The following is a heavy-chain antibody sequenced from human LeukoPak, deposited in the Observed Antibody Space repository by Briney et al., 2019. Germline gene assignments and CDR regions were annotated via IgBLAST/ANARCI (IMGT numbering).Heavy chain of an antibody. CDR3: ARDIERVRPYYFDY. CDR1: GYRFTAYS. Sequence: GASVKVSCKASGYRFTAYSMHWVRQAPGLGLEWMGWINPNSGDTKNAQNYQGRITMTRDTSISTVYMELTSLRSDDTAVFYCARDIERVRPYYFDYWGQGTLVTVPS. CDR2: INPNSGDT. V-gene: IGHV1-2*02. D-gene: IGHD2-15*01. J-gene: IGHJ4*02.